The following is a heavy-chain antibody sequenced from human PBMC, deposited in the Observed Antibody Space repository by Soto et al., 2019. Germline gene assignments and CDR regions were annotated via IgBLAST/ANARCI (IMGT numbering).Heavy chain of an antibody. Sequence: QVQLVQSGAEVKKPGSSVKVSCKASGGTFSSYAISWVRQAPGQGLEWMGGIIPIFGTANYAQKFRGRVTITADESTSTASMELSSLRSEDTAVYYCVSVATILIYPDYWGQGTLVTVSS. D-gene: IGHD5-12*01. CDR3: VSVATILIYPDY. J-gene: IGHJ4*02. CDR2: IIPIFGTA. CDR1: GGTFSSYA. V-gene: IGHV1-69*01.